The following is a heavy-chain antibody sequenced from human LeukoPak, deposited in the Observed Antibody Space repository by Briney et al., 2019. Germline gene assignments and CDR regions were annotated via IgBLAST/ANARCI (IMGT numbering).Heavy chain of an antibody. J-gene: IGHJ5*02. V-gene: IGHV3-30*02. CDR2: IRYDGSNK. CDR3: ARGADGVSSNSRGWFDP. CDR1: GFTFSSYG. D-gene: IGHD2-15*01. Sequence: PGGSLRLSCGASGFTFSSYGMRWVRQAPGKGLEWGAFIRYDGSNKYYADSVKGRFTISRDNAKNSLYLQMNSLRAEDTAVYSCARGADGVSSNSRGWFDPWGQGTLVTVSS.